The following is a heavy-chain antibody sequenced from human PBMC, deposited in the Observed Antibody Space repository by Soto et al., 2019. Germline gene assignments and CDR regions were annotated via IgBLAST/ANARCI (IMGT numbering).Heavy chain of an antibody. V-gene: IGHV1-18*01. J-gene: IGHJ4*02. CDR1: GYTFTSYG. CDR3: ARVPDTVVTPDLGY. Sequence: QVQLVQSGAEVKKPGASVKVSCKASGYTFTSYGISWVRQAPGQGLEWMGWISAYNGNTNYAQKLQGRVTMTTDTSTSTAYMELWSLRSDGTPVDDCARVPDTVVTPDLGYWGQGTLVTVCS. D-gene: IGHD2-21*02. CDR2: ISAYNGNT.